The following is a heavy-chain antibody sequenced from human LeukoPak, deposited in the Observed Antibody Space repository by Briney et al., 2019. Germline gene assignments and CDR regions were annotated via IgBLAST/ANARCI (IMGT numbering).Heavy chain of an antibody. V-gene: IGHV1-2*06. D-gene: IGHD2-2*01. CDR2: INPNSGGT. CDR1: GYTFTGYY. CDR3: ARLEGMPADY. J-gene: IGHJ4*02. Sequence: ASVKVSCKASGYTFTGYYMNWVRQAPGQGLEWMGRINPNSGGTNYAQKFQGRVTMTRDTSISTAYMELSRQTSDDTAVYYCARLEGMPADYWGQGTLVTVSS.